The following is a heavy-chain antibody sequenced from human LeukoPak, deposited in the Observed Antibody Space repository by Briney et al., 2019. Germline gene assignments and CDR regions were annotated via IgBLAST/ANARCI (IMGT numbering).Heavy chain of an antibody. CDR2: ISGSGGST. Sequence: GGSLRLSCAASGFTFSSYAMSWVRQAPGKGLEWVSAISGSGGSTYYADSVKGRFTISRDNSKNTLHLQMNSLRAEDTAVYYCAKDSRFSYGSGSYFNYWGQGTLVTVSS. J-gene: IGHJ4*02. CDR3: AKDSRFSYGSGSYFNY. D-gene: IGHD3-10*01. CDR1: GFTFSSYA. V-gene: IGHV3-23*01.